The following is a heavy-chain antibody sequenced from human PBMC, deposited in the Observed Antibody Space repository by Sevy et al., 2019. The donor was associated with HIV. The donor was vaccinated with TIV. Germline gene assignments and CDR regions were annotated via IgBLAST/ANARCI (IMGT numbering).Heavy chain of an antibody. D-gene: IGHD3-22*01. CDR1: GGTFSTSP. Sequence: ASVKVSCKASGGTFSTSPINWVRQAPGQGLEWMGGIIPLFGTTKYAQKFQGRVRIIADESTSTAFLEMNNLRSEDMAVYYCARTDYYDSSGYFYFDYWGQGTLVTVSS. CDR2: IIPLFGTT. CDR3: ARTDYYDSSGYFYFDY. J-gene: IGHJ4*02. V-gene: IGHV1-69*13.